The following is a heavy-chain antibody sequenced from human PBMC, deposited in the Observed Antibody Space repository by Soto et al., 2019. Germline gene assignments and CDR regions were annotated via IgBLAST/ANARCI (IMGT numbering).Heavy chain of an antibody. V-gene: IGHV4-31*11. D-gene: IGHD5-12*01. J-gene: IGHJ4*02. CDR3: TRARDEYGGTVDH. Sequence: QVQLQESGPGLVKPSKTLSLTCAVSHATMPSGGYYWSWIRQFPGKGLEWIGQTVHTGNTYSNPSIKGRVSTSVDTSRTKFSLMLSSATAADTSVYFCTRARDEYGGTVDHCGQGILVTASS. CDR2: TVHTGNT. CDR1: HATMPSGGYY.